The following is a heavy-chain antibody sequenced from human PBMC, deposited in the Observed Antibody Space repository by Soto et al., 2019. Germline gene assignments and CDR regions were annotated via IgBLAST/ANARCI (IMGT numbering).Heavy chain of an antibody. J-gene: IGHJ4*02. CDR1: GFSFSTFD. D-gene: IGHD3-22*01. Sequence: PGGSLRLSCEASGFSFSTFDMSWVRQAPGKGLQCVSFIRGSDGTTYYADSVRGRFTISRDNSKNTQCLQMSSLRADDTAVYYCVKGEYYYDSSGYYPFDYWGQGTLVTVSS. V-gene: IGHV3-23*01. CDR2: IRGSDGTT. CDR3: VKGEYYYDSSGYYPFDY.